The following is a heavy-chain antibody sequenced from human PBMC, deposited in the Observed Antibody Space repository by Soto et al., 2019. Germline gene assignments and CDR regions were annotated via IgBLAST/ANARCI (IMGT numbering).Heavy chain of an antibody. CDR3: ARHLGRGYDFWSGYFPENWFDP. D-gene: IGHD3-3*01. CDR2: IYYSGST. CDR1: GGSISSSSYY. J-gene: IGHJ5*02. Sequence: QLQLQESGPGLVKPSETLSLTCTVSGGSISSSSYYWGWIRQPPGKGLEWIGSIYYSGSTYYNPSLKSRVTISVDTSKNQFSLKLSSVTAADTAVYYCARHLGRGYDFWSGYFPENWFDPWGQGTLVTVSS. V-gene: IGHV4-39*01.